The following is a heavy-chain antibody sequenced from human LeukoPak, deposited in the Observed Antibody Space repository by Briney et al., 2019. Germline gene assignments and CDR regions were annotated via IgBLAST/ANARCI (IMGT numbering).Heavy chain of an antibody. D-gene: IGHD3-10*01. J-gene: IGHJ6*03. Sequence: ASVKVSCKASGDTFSGYYLHWVRQAPGQGLEWMGWINPNSRGTNYAQKFQGRVTMARDTSISTAYMELSRLRSDDTAVYYCARGRAGSGSYYVYYYYYMDVWGKGTTVTISS. CDR3: ARGRAGSGSYYVYYYYYMDV. V-gene: IGHV1-2*02. CDR1: GDTFSGYY. CDR2: INPNSRGT.